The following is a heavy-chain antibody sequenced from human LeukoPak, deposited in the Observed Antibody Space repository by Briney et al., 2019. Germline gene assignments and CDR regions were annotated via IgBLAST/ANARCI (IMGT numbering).Heavy chain of an antibody. Sequence: PGRSLRLSCAASGFTFSDYAMHWVRQAPGKGLEWVAVLSYGGTNKYYADSVKGRFTISRDNSKNTLYLQMNSLRAEDTAVYYCAKDYDILTGYYFDYWGQGTLVTVSS. CDR1: GFTFSDYA. CDR3: AKDYDILTGYYFDY. D-gene: IGHD3-9*01. J-gene: IGHJ4*02. CDR2: LSYGGTNK. V-gene: IGHV3-30-3*01.